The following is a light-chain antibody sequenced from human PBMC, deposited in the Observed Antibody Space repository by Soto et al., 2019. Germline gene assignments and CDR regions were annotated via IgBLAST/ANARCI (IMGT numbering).Light chain of an antibody. J-gene: IGKJ1*01. V-gene: IGKV3-20*01. CDR3: QRYSSSPIT. CDR1: QSVSSSY. Sequence: EVVLTQSPVTLSLSPGERATLSCRASQSVSSSYLAWYQQKPGQAPRLLSYGASSRATGIPDRFSGGGSGTYFSLTISRRDPEDIAVYDCQRYSSSPITFGQGTKV. CDR2: GAS.